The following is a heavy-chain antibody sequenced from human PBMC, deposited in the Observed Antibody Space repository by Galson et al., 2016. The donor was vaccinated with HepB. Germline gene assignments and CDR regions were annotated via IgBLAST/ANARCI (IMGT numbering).Heavy chain of an antibody. J-gene: IGHJ4*02. CDR2: INGGNGNT. V-gene: IGHV1-3*01. CDR3: ARGSDVTCRGGDCTLDY. D-gene: IGHD2-21*02. CDR1: GYTLTGYY. Sequence: SVKVSCKASGYTLTGYYMHWVRQAPGQSLEWMGWINGGNGNTKFSHKFQGRVSFTSDTSASTAYMELSSLRSEDTAVFYCARGSDVTCRGGDCTLDYWGQGTLVTVSS.